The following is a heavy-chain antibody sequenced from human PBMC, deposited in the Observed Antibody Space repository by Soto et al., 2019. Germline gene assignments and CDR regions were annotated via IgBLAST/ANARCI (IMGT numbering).Heavy chain of an antibody. CDR2: IKQDGSEK. Sequence: PGGSLRLPCADSGFTFSSYWRSWVRQAPRKGMEWVANIKQDGSEKYYVDSVKGRFTISRDNAKNSLYLKMNSLRAEDTAAYYCARDLDYDSSGLPPSDVWGQGTTVTVSS. CDR1: GFTFSSYW. V-gene: IGHV3-7*01. D-gene: IGHD3-22*01. J-gene: IGHJ6*01. CDR3: ARDLDYDSSGLPPSDV.